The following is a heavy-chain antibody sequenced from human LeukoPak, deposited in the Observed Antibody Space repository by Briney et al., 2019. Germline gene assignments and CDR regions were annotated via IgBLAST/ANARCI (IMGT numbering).Heavy chain of an antibody. CDR3: ARHIEGYYDSSGYLNWFDP. D-gene: IGHD3-22*01. V-gene: IGHV4-59*08. Sequence: SETLSLTCTVSGGSISSYYWSWIRQPPGKGLEWIGYIYYSGSTNYNPSLKSRVTISVDTSKNQFSLKLSSVTAADTAVYYCARHIEGYYDSSGYLNWFDPWGQGTLVTVSS. J-gene: IGHJ5*02. CDR2: IYYSGST. CDR1: GGSISSYY.